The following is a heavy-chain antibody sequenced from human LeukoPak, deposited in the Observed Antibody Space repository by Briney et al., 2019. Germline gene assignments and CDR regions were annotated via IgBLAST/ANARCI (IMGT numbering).Heavy chain of an antibody. V-gene: IGHV3-7*01. Sequence: PGGSLRLSCAASGFTFSNYWMSWVRQAPGKGREWVANIKQDGSDKYYVDSVKGRFTISRDNAKNSLSLQMNSLRAENTALYYCAREILDGNSGIFDYWGQGTLVTVSS. J-gene: IGHJ4*02. CDR3: AREILDGNSGIFDY. CDR2: IKQDGSDK. CDR1: GFTFSNYW. D-gene: IGHD4-23*01.